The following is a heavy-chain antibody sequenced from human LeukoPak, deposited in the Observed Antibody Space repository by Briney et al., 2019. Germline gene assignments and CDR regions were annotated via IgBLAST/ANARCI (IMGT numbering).Heavy chain of an antibody. CDR3: ARGLGSGWFAYDY. J-gene: IGHJ4*02. V-gene: IGHV6-1*01. CDR1: GDSVSTNSAA. D-gene: IGHD6-19*01. Sequence: SQSLSLTCAISGDSVSTNSAAWNWIRQSPSRGLEWLGRTYYRSKWYSDYAVSVKSRITITADTSKNHFSLRLNSVIPEDTAVYYCARGLGSGWFAYDYWGQGTLVTVSS. CDR2: TYYRSKWYS.